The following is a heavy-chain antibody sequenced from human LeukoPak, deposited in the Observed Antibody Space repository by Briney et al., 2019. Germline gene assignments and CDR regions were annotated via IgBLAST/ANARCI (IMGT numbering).Heavy chain of an antibody. CDR1: GFTFSSYG. Sequence: GGSLRLSCAASGFTFSSYGMSWVRQAPGKGLEWVSAISGSGGSTYYADSVKGRFTISRDNSKNTLYLQMNSLRAEDTAVYYCARRSGRYYYMDVWGKGTTVTISS. V-gene: IGHV3-23*01. CDR3: ARRSGRYYYMDV. J-gene: IGHJ6*03. CDR2: ISGSGGST. D-gene: IGHD6-19*01.